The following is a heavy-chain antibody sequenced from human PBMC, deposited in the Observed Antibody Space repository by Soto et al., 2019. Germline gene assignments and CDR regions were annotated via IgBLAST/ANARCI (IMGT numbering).Heavy chain of an antibody. J-gene: IGHJ4*02. CDR1: GYTFTSYD. CDR3: AKIAVAEAYYFDY. D-gene: IGHD6-19*01. V-gene: IGHV1-8*01. CDR2: MNPNSGNT. Sequence: QVQLVQSGAEVKKPGASVKVSCKASGYTFTSYDINWVRQATGQGLEWMGWMNPNSGNTGYAQKFQGRVTMTRNTSISTAYMELSSLRSEDTAVDYCAKIAVAEAYYFDYWGQGTLVTVSS.